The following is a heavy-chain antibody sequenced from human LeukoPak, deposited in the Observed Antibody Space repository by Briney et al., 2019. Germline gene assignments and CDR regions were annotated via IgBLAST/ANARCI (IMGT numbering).Heavy chain of an antibody. V-gene: IGHV3-30*02. J-gene: IGHJ4*02. CDR1: GFTFSSYG. CDR3: EKDIDSGLLWFGDDY. D-gene: IGHD3-10*01. Sequence: GGSLRLSCAASGFTFSSYGMHWVSQAPGKGLEWVAFIRYDGSNKYYADSVKGRFTISRDNSKNTLYLQMNSLRAEDTAVYYCEKDIDSGLLWFGDDYWGQGTLVTVSS. CDR2: IRYDGSNK.